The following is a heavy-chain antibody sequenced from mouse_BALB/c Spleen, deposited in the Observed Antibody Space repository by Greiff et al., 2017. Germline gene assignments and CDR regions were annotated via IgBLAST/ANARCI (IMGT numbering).Heavy chain of an antibody. Sequence: VQGVESGPGLVAPSQSLSITCTVSGFSLTSYGVHWVRQPPGKGLEWLGVIWAGGSTNYNSALMSRLSISKDNSKSQVFLKMNSLQTDDTAMYYCARGDYDYGRAFAYWGQGTLVTVSA. V-gene: IGHV2-9*02. J-gene: IGHJ3*01. CDR3: ARGDYDYGRAFAY. D-gene: IGHD2-4*01. CDR1: GFSLTSYG. CDR2: IWAGGST.